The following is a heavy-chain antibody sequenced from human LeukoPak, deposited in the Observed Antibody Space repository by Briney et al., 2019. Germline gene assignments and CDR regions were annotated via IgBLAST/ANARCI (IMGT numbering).Heavy chain of an antibody. CDR1: GGSISSSSYY. V-gene: IGHV4-39*01. CDR2: IYYSGST. CDR3: ATEPVLRYFDWSPGASGMDV. D-gene: IGHD3-9*01. Sequence: SETLSLTCTVSGGSISSSSYYWGWIRQPPGKGLEWIGSIYYSGSTYYNPSLKSRVTISVDTSKNQFSLKLSSVTAADTAVHYCATEPVLRYFDWSPGASGMDVWGQGTTVTVSS. J-gene: IGHJ6*02.